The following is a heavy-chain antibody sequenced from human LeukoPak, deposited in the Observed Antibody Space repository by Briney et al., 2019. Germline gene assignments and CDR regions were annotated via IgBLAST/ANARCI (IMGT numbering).Heavy chain of an antibody. D-gene: IGHD5-24*01. V-gene: IGHV1-2*02. Sequence: ASVKVSCKASGYTFTGYYMQWVRQAPGQGLEWVGWIDPNSGDTNSAQRFQGRVTMTRDTSATTANMELSSLSSDDTAVYYCTRGDRNGYNYWGQGTLVTVSS. CDR2: IDPNSGDT. J-gene: IGHJ4*02. CDR3: TRGDRNGYNY. CDR1: GYTFTGYY.